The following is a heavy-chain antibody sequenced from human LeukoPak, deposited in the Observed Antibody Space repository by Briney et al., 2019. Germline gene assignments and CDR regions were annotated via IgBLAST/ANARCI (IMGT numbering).Heavy chain of an antibody. CDR3: ARWYAEYCSSTSCYFAFDI. V-gene: IGHV4-39*07. J-gene: IGHJ3*02. CDR1: GGSISSGGYY. Sequence: SETLSLTCTVSGGSISSGGYYWSWIRQPPGKGLEWIGSIYYSGSTYYNPSLKSRVTISVDTSKNQFSLKLSSVTAADTAVYYCARWYAEYCSSTSCYFAFDIWGQGTMVTVSS. CDR2: IYYSGST. D-gene: IGHD2-2*01.